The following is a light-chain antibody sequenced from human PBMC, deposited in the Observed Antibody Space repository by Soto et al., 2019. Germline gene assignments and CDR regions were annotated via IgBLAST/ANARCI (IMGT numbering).Light chain of an antibody. CDR1: QSIYTH. CDR3: QQSYSIPLT. V-gene: IGKV1-39*01. J-gene: IGKJ4*01. Sequence: DIQMTQSPSSLSASVGDSVTISCRASQSIYTHLHWYQQKPGKAPNLLIFAASSLQSGVPSRFSGSGSGTDFTLTISSLQPEDFATYYCQQSYSIPLTFGGGTKVDNK. CDR2: AAS.